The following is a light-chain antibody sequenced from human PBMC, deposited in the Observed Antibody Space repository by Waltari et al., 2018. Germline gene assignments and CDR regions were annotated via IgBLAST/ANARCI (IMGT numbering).Light chain of an antibody. Sequence: QSALTQPASVSGSPGQAIPISFTGSSSDVGANNSVSWYRQYPVKPPQVLIYEVSNRPSGVSNRFSGSKSGNTASLTISGLQAEDEADYYCLSYTNTAVRVFGGGTRLTVL. CDR2: EVS. V-gene: IGLV2-14*01. CDR3: LSYTNTAVRV. J-gene: IGLJ3*02. CDR1: SSDVGANNS.